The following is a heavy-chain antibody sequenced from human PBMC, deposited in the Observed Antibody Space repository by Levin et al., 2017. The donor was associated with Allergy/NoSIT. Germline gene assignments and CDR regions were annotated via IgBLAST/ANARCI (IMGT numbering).Heavy chain of an antibody. CDR3: AKRPSGYGLGTYYVEI. J-gene: IGHJ3*02. V-gene: IGHV3-30*18. D-gene: IGHD3-10*01. Sequence: GESLKISCAASGFTFNNYGMHWVRQVPGKGLEWVAVISFDGSDQYYADSVKGRFTISRDNSKNTLYLQMNSLRAEDTAVFFCAKRPSGYGLGTYYVEIWGQGTMVTVSS. CDR1: GFTFNNYG. CDR2: ISFDGSDQ.